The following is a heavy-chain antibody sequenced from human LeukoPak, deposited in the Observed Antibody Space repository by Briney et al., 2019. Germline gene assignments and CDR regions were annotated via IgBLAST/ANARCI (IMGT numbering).Heavy chain of an antibody. V-gene: IGHV3-30*02. Sequence: SGGSLRLSCAASGFTFSTYDMHWVRQAPGKGLEWVAFIRSDGRSIYYVDSVKGRFTISRDNSKNALYLQMSGLRAEDTALYYCAKAMGYCSTTSCYFWSGFDSWGQGILVTVSS. CDR1: GFTFSTYD. J-gene: IGHJ4*02. CDR2: IRSDGRSI. D-gene: IGHD2-2*01. CDR3: AKAMGYCSTTSCYFWSGFDS.